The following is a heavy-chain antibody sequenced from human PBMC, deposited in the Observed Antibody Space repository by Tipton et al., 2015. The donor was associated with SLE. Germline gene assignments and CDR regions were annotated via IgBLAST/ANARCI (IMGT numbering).Heavy chain of an antibody. J-gene: IGHJ4*02. CDR3: AKDSLYGDYVFDY. CDR1: GLTFVDYA. V-gene: IGHV3-43*02. Sequence: SLRLSCVASGLTFVDYAMHWVRQAPGKGLEWVSLITGDGSTIYYADSVKGRFTISRDNRKNSLYLQMNSLRSEDAALYYCAKDSLYGDYVFDYWGQGTLVTVSS. D-gene: IGHD4-17*01. CDR2: ITGDGSTI.